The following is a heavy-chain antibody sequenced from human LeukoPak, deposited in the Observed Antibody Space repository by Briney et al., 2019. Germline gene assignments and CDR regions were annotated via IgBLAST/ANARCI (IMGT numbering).Heavy chain of an antibody. D-gene: IGHD6-13*01. CDR2: ISSSSSYI. CDR1: GFTFSSDS. CDR3: AREQAAAGRAYFDY. J-gene: IGHJ4*02. V-gene: IGHV3-21*01. Sequence: AGGSLRLSCAASGFTFSSDSMNWVRQAPGKGPDWVSSISSSSSYIYYANSVKGRFTISRDNAKNLLYLQMNSLRAEDTAVYYCAREQAAAGRAYFDYWGQGTLVTVSS.